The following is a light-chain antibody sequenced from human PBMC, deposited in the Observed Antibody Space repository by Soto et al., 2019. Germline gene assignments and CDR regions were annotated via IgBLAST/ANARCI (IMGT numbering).Light chain of an antibody. CDR1: LSVSTN. Sequence: EIVTTQSPSTLSVSPGERATLSCRASLSVSTNLAWYQQKPGQAPSLLSYGASTRATGIPARFSGSGSGTEFTLTISSLQSEDFAVYYCQQYNNWPKTFGQGTKVDI. CDR2: GAS. J-gene: IGKJ1*01. CDR3: QQYNNWPKT. V-gene: IGKV3-15*01.